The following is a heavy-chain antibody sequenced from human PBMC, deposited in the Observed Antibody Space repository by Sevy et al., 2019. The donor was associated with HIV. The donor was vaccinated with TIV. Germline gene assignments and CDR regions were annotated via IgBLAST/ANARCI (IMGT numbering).Heavy chain of an antibody. CDR3: ATLQTDYEDPYYYYYGMDV. J-gene: IGHJ6*02. D-gene: IGHD4-17*01. V-gene: IGHV3-15*01. CDR1: GITFNDAW. Sequence: GGCLRLSCAASGITFNDAWMNWVRQAPGKGLERVGRIKSNTDGGTADYAAFVKGRFTISTDDSKNTLSLQMNSLSTEDAAVSYCATLQTDYEDPYYYYYGMDVWGQGTTDTVSS. CDR2: IKSNTDGGTA.